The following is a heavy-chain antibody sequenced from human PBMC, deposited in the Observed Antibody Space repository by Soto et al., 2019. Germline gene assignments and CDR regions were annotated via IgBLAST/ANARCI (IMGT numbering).Heavy chain of an antibody. J-gene: IGHJ4*02. CDR1: GGSISSYY. CDR3: ARVLYYYDSSGYYPN. D-gene: IGHD3-22*01. V-gene: IGHV4-59*01. Sequence: PSETLSLTCTGSGGSISSYYWSWIRQPPGKGLEWIGYIYYSGSTNYNPSLKSRVTISVDTSKNQFSLKLSSVTAADTAVYYCARVLYYYDSSGYYPNWGQGTLVTVSS. CDR2: IYYSGST.